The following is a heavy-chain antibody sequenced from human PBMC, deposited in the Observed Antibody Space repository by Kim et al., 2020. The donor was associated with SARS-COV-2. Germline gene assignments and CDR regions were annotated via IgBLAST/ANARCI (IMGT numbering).Heavy chain of an antibody. Sequence: GGSLRLSCEASGFGISNNYMSWVRQAPGKGLEWVSLIYTGDKTNYADSVKGRFTISRDYSRNTVFLQMNRLRVDDTAVYYCARDDANYGMDIWGQGTTVTVSS. CDR2: IYTGDKT. V-gene: IGHV3-53*01. CDR3: ARDDANYGMDI. CDR1: GFGISNNY. J-gene: IGHJ6*02.